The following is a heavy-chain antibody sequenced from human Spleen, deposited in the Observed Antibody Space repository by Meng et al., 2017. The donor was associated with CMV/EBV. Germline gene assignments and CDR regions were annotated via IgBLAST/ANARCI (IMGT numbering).Heavy chain of an antibody. CDR1: GFTFDDYA. CDR2: ISWHSGSI. Sequence: SLKISCAASGFTFDDYAMHWVRQAPGKGLEWVSGISWHSGSIDYADSVKGRFTISRDNAKNSLYLQMNSLRTEDTAFYYWAKDIQYYYGSKRFHYYGMDVWGQGTTVTVSS. J-gene: IGHJ6*02. D-gene: IGHD3-10*01. V-gene: IGHV3-9*01. CDR3: AKDIQYYYGSKRFHYYGMDV.